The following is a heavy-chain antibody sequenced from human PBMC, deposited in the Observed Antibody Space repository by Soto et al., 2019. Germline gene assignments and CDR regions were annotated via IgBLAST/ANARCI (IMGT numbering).Heavy chain of an antibody. J-gene: IGHJ3*02. CDR1: GGSIRRSSYD. CDR3: ARPIEVAGTSDDFDI. CDR2: IYYSGST. D-gene: IGHD6-19*01. Sequence: TLSPTCTLSGGSIRRSSYDSGWICHPPGKGLECIGSIYYSGSTYYNQSLKSRVTISVDTSKKQFSLKLSSVTAADTAVYHCARPIEVAGTSDDFDIWGQGTMVTV. V-gene: IGHV4-39*01.